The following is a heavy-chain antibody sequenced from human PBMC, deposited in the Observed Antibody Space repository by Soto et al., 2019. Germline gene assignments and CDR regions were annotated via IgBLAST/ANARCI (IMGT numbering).Heavy chain of an antibody. D-gene: IGHD2-21*02. CDR2: IYPGDSDT. V-gene: IGHV5-51*01. J-gene: IGHJ6*02. Sequence: PGESLKISCKGSGYSFTSYWIGWVRQMPGKGLEWMGIIYPGDSDTRYSPSFQGQVTISADKSISTAYLQWSSLKASDTAMYYCAAACGGDCYPVGEYYYGMDVWGQGTTVTVSS. CDR1: GYSFTSYW. CDR3: AAACGGDCYPVGEYYYGMDV.